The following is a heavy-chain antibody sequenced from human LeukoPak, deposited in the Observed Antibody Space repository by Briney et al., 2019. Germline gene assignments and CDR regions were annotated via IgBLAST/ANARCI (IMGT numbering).Heavy chain of an antibody. D-gene: IGHD5-18*01. CDR1: GFTFSNYA. CDR2: ISYDGSNK. CDR3: ARGGVCSYGYLPLDS. Sequence: SGGSLRLSCAASGFTFSNYAMHWVRQAPGKGLEWVAVISYDGSNKYYADSVKGRFTISRDNSKNTLYLQMNSLRAEDTAMYYCARGGVCSYGYLPLDSWGQGTLVTVSS. V-gene: IGHV3-30-3*01. J-gene: IGHJ4*02.